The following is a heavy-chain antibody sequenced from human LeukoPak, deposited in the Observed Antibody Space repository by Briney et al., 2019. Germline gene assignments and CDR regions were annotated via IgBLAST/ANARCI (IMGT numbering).Heavy chain of an antibody. J-gene: IGHJ4*02. CDR3: ARVDTVMAYYFDL. V-gene: IGHV3-53*04. Sequence: GGSLRLSCAASGFIFSNAWMTWVRQAPGKGLEWVSTIYSGGTTYYADSVMGRFTISRHNSRNTLYLQMNSLRAEDTAVYYCARVDTVMAYYFDLWGQGTLVTVSS. CDR2: IYSGGTT. CDR1: GFIFSNAW. D-gene: IGHD5-18*01.